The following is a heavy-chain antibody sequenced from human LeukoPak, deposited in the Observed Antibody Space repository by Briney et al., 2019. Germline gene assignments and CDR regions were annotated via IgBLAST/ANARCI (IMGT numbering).Heavy chain of an antibody. D-gene: IGHD3-3*01. CDR1: GGSISSSSYY. V-gene: IGHV4-39*07. CDR2: IYYSGST. J-gene: IGHJ4*02. CDR3: ARGVRVVQFDY. Sequence: SETLSLTCTVSGGSISSSSYYWGWIRQPPGKGLEWIGSIYYSGSTYYNPSLKSRVTISVDTSKNQFSLKLSSVTAADTAVYYCARGVRVVQFDYWGQGTLVTVSS.